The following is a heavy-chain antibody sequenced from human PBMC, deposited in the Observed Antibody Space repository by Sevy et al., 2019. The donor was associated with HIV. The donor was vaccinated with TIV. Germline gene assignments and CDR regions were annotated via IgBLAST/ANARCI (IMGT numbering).Heavy chain of an antibody. J-gene: IGHJ3*02. CDR1: GGSVSSGSYY. Sequence: SETLSLTCTVSGGSVSSGSYYWSWIRQPPGKGLEWIGYIYYSGSTNYNPSLKSRVTISVDTSKNQFSLKLSSVTAADTAVYYCARDRARTYYYDSSGYFIEAFDIWGQGTMVTVSS. CDR3: ARDRARTYYYDSSGYFIEAFDI. CDR2: IYYSGST. V-gene: IGHV4-61*01. D-gene: IGHD3-22*01.